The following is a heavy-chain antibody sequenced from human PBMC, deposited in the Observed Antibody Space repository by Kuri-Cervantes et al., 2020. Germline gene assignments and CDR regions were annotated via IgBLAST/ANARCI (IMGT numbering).Heavy chain of an antibody. CDR2: ISSSSSYI. V-gene: IGHV3-21*01. CDR1: GFTFSSYS. J-gene: IGHJ6*02. Sequence: GESLKISCAASGFTFSSYSMNWVRQAPGKGLEWVSSISSSSSYIYYADSVKGRFTISRDNAKSSLYLQMNSLRAEDTAVYYCAGGSGSYYNYYYYGMDVWGQGTTVTVSS. CDR3: AGGSGSYYNYYYYGMDV. D-gene: IGHD3-10*01.